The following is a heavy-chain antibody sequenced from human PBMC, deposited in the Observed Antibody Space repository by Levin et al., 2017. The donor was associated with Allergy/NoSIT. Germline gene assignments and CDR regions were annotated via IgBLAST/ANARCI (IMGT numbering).Heavy chain of an antibody. J-gene: IGHJ3*02. V-gene: IGHV3-30*18. CDR2: ISYDGSNK. Sequence: SCAASGFTFSSYGMHWVRQAPGKGLEWVAVISYDGSNKYYADSVKGRFTISRDNSKNTLYLQMNSLRAEDTAVYYCAKAYYGYSSSFDAFDIWGQGTMVTVSS. CDR1: GFTFSSYG. D-gene: IGHD6-13*01. CDR3: AKAYYGYSSSFDAFDI.